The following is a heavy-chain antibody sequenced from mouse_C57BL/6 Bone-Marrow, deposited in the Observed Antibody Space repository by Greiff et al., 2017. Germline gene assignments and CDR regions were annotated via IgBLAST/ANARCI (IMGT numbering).Heavy chain of an antibody. CDR3: ARDKGFLFDF. CDR2: IDPSDSET. D-gene: IGHD1-3*01. V-gene: IGHV1-52*01. J-gene: IGHJ2*01. CDR1: GYTFTSYW. Sequence: QVQLKQPGAELVRPGSSVKLSCKASGYTFTSYWLHWVKQRPIQGLEWIGNIDPSDSETHYNQKFKDKATLTVNKSSSTAYMQLSSLTSEDSAVYYCARDKGFLFDFWGRGTTLTVSS.